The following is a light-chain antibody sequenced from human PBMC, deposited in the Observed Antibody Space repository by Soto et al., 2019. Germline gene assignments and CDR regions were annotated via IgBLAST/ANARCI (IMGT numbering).Light chain of an antibody. CDR3: SSYTNINTRACV. J-gene: IGLJ1*01. V-gene: IGLV2-14*01. Sequence: QSAIAQPASVSGSPGRSITISCTGTSGDIGSYNRVSWYQQRPGKAPKLIIYEVTDRPSGVSNRFSGSKSGNTASLTISGLQAEDEAEYYCSSYTNINTRACVFGTGTKVTV. CDR2: EVT. CDR1: SGDIGSYNR.